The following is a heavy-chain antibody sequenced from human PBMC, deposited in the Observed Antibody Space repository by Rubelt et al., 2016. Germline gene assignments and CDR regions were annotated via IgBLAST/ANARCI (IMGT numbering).Heavy chain of an antibody. J-gene: IGHJ4*02. D-gene: IGHD4-17*01. CDR2: ISGSGGST. V-gene: IGHV3-23*01. CDR3: AKADYGDYVFDY. Sequence: GRGLEWVSAISGSGGSTYYADSVKGRFTISRDNSKNTLYLQMNSLRAEDTAVYYCAKADYGDYVFDYWGQGTLVTVSS.